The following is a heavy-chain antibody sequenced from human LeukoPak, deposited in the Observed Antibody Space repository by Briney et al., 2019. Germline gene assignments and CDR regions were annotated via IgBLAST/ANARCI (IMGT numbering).Heavy chain of an antibody. Sequence: SETLSLTCAVYGGSFSGYYWSWIRQPPGKGLEWIGEINHSGSTNYNPSLKSRVTISVDTSKNQFSLKLSSVTAADTAVYYCARGLGGSHYRYYYYGMDVWGQGTTVTVSS. CDR3: ARGLGGSHYRYYYYGMDV. V-gene: IGHV4-34*01. J-gene: IGHJ6*02. D-gene: IGHD1-26*01. CDR1: GGSFSGYY. CDR2: INHSGST.